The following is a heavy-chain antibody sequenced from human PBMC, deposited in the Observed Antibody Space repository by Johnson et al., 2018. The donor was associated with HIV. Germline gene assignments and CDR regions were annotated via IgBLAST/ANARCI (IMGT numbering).Heavy chain of an antibody. CDR1: GFTFSSYA. Sequence: QVQLVESGGGLVQPGRSLKLSCAASGFTFSSYAMHWVRQAPGKGLEWVAVISYDGSNKYYADSVKGRFTISRDNSKNSLYLQMNSLRAEDTAVYYCATFGGGSFHAFDIWGQGTMVTVSS. D-gene: IGHD1-26*01. CDR3: ATFGGGSFHAFDI. V-gene: IGHV3-30-3*01. CDR2: ISYDGSNK. J-gene: IGHJ3*02.